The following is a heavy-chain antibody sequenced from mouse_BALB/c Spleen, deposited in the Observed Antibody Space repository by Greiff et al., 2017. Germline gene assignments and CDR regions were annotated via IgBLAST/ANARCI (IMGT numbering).Heavy chain of an antibody. D-gene: IGHD1-2*01. V-gene: IGHV1-18*01. Sequence: VQLKESGPELVKPGASVKIPCKASGYTFTDYNMDWVKQSHGKSLEWIGDINPNNGGTIYNQKFKGKATLTVDKSSSTAYMELRSLTSEDTAVYYCASLHYYGYYAMDYWGQGTSVTVSS. J-gene: IGHJ4*01. CDR1: GYTFTDYN. CDR3: ASLHYYGYYAMDY. CDR2: INPNNGGT.